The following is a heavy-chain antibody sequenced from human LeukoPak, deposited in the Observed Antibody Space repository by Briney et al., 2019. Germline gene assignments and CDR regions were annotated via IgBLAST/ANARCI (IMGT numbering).Heavy chain of an antibody. CDR1: GGTFSSYT. V-gene: IGHV1-69*02. CDR2: IIPILGIA. CDR3: ARGHQPPYYGMDV. Sequence: SVKVSCKASGGTFSSYTISWVRQAPGQGLEWVGRIIPILGIANYAQKFQGRVTITADKSTSTAYMELSSLRSEDTAVFYCARGHQPPYYGMDVWGQGTTVTVSS. J-gene: IGHJ6*02.